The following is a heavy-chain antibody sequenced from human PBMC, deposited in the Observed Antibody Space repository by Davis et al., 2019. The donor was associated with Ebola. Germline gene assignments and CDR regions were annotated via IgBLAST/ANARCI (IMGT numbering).Heavy chain of an antibody. D-gene: IGHD5-12*01. J-gene: IGHJ6*02. CDR2: IIPIFGTA. CDR3: ARVNDPAEGYSGYFWDYYYYGMDV. Sequence: AASVKVSCKASGGTFSSYAISWVRQAPGQGLEWMGGIIPIFGTANYAQKFQGRVTITADKSTSTAYMELSSLRSEDTAVYYCARVNDPAEGYSGYFWDYYYYGMDVWGQGTTVTVSS. CDR1: GGTFSSYA. V-gene: IGHV1-69*06.